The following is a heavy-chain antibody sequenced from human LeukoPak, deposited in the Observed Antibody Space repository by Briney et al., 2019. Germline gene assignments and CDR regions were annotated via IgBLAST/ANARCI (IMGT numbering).Heavy chain of an antibody. D-gene: IGHD1-14*01. V-gene: IGHV1-69*13. Sequence: SVTVSCKASGGTFSSYAISWVRQAPGQGLEWMGGIIPIFGTANYAQKFQGRVTITADESTSTAYMELSSLRSEDTAVYYCARPSASNRYYFDYWGQGTLVTVSS. CDR1: GGTFSSYA. J-gene: IGHJ4*02. CDR3: ARPSASNRYYFDY. CDR2: IIPIFGTA.